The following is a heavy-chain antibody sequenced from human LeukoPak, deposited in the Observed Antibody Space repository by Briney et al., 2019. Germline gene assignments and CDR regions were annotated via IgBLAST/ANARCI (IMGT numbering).Heavy chain of an antibody. Sequence: KPSETLSLTCAVYGGSFSGYYWSWIRQPPGKGLEWIGEINHSGSTNYNPSLKSRVTISVDTSKNQFSLKLSSVTAADTAVYYCARGLGDRSSSWYEYSIVGATCFDYWGQGTLVTVSS. D-gene: IGHD1-26*01. CDR3: ARGLGDRSSSWYEYSIVGATCFDY. V-gene: IGHV4-34*01. CDR1: GGSFSGYY. CDR2: INHSGST. J-gene: IGHJ4*02.